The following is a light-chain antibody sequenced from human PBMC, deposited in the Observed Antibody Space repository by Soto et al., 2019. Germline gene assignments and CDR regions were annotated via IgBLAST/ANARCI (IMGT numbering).Light chain of an antibody. V-gene: IGLV1-47*01. CDR1: SSNIGSNS. Sequence: QSVLTQPPSASGTPGQRVTISCSGSSSNIGSNSVHWYQQLPGTAPKLLIYSNSQRPSGVPERISGSKSGTSASLAISGLRSEDDADYYCAAWDDSRSDVVFGGGTTLTVL. CDR3: AAWDDSRSDVV. CDR2: SNS. J-gene: IGLJ2*01.